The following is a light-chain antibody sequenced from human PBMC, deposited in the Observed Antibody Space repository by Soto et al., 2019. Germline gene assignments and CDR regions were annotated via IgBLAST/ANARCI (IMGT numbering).Light chain of an antibody. Sequence: QAVVTREPSVTVSPGGTVPLTCASNTGAVTSDYYPNWFQQKPGQAPRVLIFGTSDRQSWTPARFSGSLLGGRAALTILGVQPEDEADYHCLFFYGGAWVFGGGTKLTVL. J-gene: IGLJ3*02. V-gene: IGLV7-43*01. CDR1: TGAVTSDYY. CDR2: GTS. CDR3: LFFYGGAWV.